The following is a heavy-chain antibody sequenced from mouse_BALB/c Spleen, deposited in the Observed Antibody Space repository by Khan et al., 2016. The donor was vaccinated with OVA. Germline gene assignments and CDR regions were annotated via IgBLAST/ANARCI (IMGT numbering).Heavy chain of an antibody. Sequence: EVQLQESGPGLVKPSQSLSLTCTVTGYSITRNYAWNWIRQFPGNKLEWMGYISYRGSTNYNPSLKSRLSITRHTSKNQFFLQLNSVTTEDTATYYCARGNYYGYAMDYWGQGTSNTVSS. CDR2: ISYRGST. CDR1: GYSITRNYA. D-gene: IGHD1-1*01. CDR3: ARGNYYGYAMDY. V-gene: IGHV3-2*02. J-gene: IGHJ4*01.